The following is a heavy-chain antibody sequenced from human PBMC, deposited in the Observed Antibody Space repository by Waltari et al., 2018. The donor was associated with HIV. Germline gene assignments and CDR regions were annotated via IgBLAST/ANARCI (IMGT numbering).Heavy chain of an antibody. CDR2: INPDSGGT. CDR1: GYTFTGYY. CDR3: ATGPEGGAY. J-gene: IGHJ4*02. V-gene: IGHV1-2*02. Sequence: QVQLVQSGAEVKKPGASVKVSCKASGYTFTGYYIHWVRQAPGQGLEWMGWINPDSGGTDSAQKYQGRVTMTSDTSISTAYMELTSLRSDDTAVDYWATGPEGGAYWGQGTPVTVSS. D-gene: IGHD1-26*01.